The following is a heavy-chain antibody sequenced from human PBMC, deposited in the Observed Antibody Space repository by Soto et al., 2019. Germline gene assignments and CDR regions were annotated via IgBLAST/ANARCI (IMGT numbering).Heavy chain of an antibody. J-gene: IGHJ4*02. Sequence: QVQLQESGPGLVRPSGTLSLNCAVSGGSISSGDWWSWVRQPPGERLEWIGEIFHSGTTNYNPSLKTRVTISVDKSKNQFSLKLSSVTAADTAVYYCARTLYCGGDCFSSDYWGQGTLVTVSS. CDR2: IFHSGTT. D-gene: IGHD2-21*02. V-gene: IGHV4-4*02. CDR3: ARTLYCGGDCFSSDY. CDR1: GGSISSGDW.